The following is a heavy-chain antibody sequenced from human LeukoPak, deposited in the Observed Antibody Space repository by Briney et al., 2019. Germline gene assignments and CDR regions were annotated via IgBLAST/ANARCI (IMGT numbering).Heavy chain of an antibody. V-gene: IGHV3-74*01. J-gene: IGHJ4*02. Sequence: GGSLRLSCAASGFTFSSYWMHWVRQAPGKGLVWVSRINTDGSSTSYADSVKGRFTISRDNAKNTLYLQMNRLRAEDTAVYYCVGDYDFWSGLDWGQGTLVTVSS. CDR2: INTDGSST. D-gene: IGHD3-3*01. CDR1: GFTFSSYW. CDR3: VGDYDFWSGLD.